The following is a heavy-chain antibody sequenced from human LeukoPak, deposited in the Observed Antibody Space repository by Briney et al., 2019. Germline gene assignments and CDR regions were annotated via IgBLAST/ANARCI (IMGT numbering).Heavy chain of an antibody. CDR3: ARAEERWLVYLGIQFSGFDY. Sequence: GRSLRLSCAASGFTFSSYGMHWVRQAPGKGLEWVAVIWYDGSNKYYADSVKGRFTISRDNSKNTLYLQMNSLRAEDTAVYYCARAEERWLVYLGIQFSGFDYWGQGTLVTVSS. CDR1: GFTFSSYG. D-gene: IGHD5-24*01. CDR2: IWYDGSNK. J-gene: IGHJ4*02. V-gene: IGHV3-33*01.